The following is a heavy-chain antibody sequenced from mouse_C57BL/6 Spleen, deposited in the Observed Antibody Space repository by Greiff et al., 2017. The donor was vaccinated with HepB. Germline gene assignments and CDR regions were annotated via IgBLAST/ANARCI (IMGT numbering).Heavy chain of an antibody. CDR2: IWSGGST. CDR1: GFSLTSYG. D-gene: IGHD2-3*01. CDR3: ARAMMVTTWYYYAMDY. V-gene: IGHV2-2*01. J-gene: IGHJ4*01. Sequence: QVQLKQSGPGLVQPSQSLSITCTVSGFSLTSYGVHWVRQSPGKGLEWLGVIWSGGSTDYNAAFISRLSISKDNSKSQVFFKMNSLQADDTAIYYCARAMMVTTWYYYAMDYWGQGTSVTVSS.